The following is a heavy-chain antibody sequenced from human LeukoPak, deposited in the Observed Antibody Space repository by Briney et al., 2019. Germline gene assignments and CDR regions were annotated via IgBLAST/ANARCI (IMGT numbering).Heavy chain of an antibody. J-gene: IGHJ4*02. D-gene: IGHD3-22*01. CDR1: GFTFDDYG. CDR2: INWNGGST. V-gene: IGHV3-20*04. Sequence: GGSLRLSCAAPGFTFDDYGMSWVRQAPGKGLEWVSGINWNGGSTGYADSVKGRFTISRDNAKNSLYLQMNSLRAEDTALYYCARSKMGSSGYYLDYWGQGTLVTVSS. CDR3: ARSKMGSSGYYLDY.